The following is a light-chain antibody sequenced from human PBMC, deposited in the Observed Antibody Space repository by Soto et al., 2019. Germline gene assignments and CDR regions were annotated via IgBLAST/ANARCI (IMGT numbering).Light chain of an antibody. CDR1: ALPKQY. CDR3: QSADSRSWV. V-gene: IGLV3-25*03. Sequence: SYELTQPPSVSVSPGQTARITCSGDALPKQYAYWYQQKPGQAPVLVIYKDSERPSGIPERFSGSSSGTTVTLTISGVQAEDEADYYCQSADSRSWVFGGGTKVTVL. J-gene: IGLJ3*02. CDR2: KDS.